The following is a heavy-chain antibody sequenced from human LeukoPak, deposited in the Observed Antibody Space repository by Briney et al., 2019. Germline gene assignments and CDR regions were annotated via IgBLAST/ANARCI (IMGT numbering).Heavy chain of an antibody. Sequence: SETLSLTCTVSGGSISSYYWSWIRQPPGKGLEWIGYIYYSGSTNYNPSFKSRVTISVDTSKNQFSLKLSSVTAADTAVYYCARKRYDYGDYQYFDLWGRGTLVTVSS. J-gene: IGHJ2*01. CDR2: IYYSGST. CDR1: GGSISSYY. V-gene: IGHV4-59*01. CDR3: ARKRYDYGDYQYFDL. D-gene: IGHD4-17*01.